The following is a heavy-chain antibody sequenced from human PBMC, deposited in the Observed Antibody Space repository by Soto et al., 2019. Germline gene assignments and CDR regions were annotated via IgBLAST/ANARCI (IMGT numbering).Heavy chain of an antibody. Sequence: EVRLVESGGGLVQPGGSLRLSCAAYGFTFSDHYIDWVRQAPGKGLEWVGRIRKKGNSYTAEYAASVKGRFTISRDDSKNSLYLQMRSLKRDDTAVYYCARASGRDSHFDYWGQGTLVTVSS. D-gene: IGHD1-26*01. CDR3: ARASGRDSHFDY. V-gene: IGHV3-72*01. J-gene: IGHJ4*02. CDR2: IRKKGNSYTA. CDR1: GFTFSDHY.